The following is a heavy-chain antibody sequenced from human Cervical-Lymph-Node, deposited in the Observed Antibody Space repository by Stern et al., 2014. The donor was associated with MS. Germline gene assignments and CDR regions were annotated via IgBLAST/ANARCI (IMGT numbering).Heavy chain of an antibody. CDR2: LYPGNSDT. J-gene: IGHJ5*02. V-gene: IGHV5-51*03. Sequence: VQLGQSGAEVKKPGESLKISCKGSEYNFNTHWIAWVRQMPGKGLEWLGNLYPGNSDTGYNPSPQGQVSISADKSITTAYLHFSSLKASDSAMYFCARHGGPNWNHEAHNWFDPWGQGTLVTVSS. CDR3: ARHGGPNWNHEAHNWFDP. CDR1: EYNFNTHW. D-gene: IGHD1-14*01.